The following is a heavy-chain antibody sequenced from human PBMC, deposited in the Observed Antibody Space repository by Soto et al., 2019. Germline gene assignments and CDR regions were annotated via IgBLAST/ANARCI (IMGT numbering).Heavy chain of an antibody. D-gene: IGHD3-9*01. CDR3: ATGASTGYYLLPY. V-gene: IGHV4-31*03. CDR1: GGSISSGGYY. J-gene: IGHJ4*02. Sequence: QVQLQESGPGLVQPSQTLSLMCTVSGGSISSGGYYWSWIRQHPGKGLEWIGYIYYSGCTYYNPSLKRRVTISLDTTKNRFSLKLSTVTAADTAVYFCATGASTGYYLLPYWGQGTLVTVSS. CDR2: IYYSGCT.